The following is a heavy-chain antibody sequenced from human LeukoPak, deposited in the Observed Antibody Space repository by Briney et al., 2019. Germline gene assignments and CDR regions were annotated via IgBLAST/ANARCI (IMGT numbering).Heavy chain of an antibody. V-gene: IGHV3-23*01. Sequence: GGSLRLSCAASGFTFSRYAMSWVRQTPEKGLEWVSVISGSDGSTYYADSVRGRFTISRDDYGNTLFLQMNSLRAEDTAVYYCARQVSCATTTCYAGMPPDYWGQGTLVTVSS. CDR3: ARQVSCATTTCYAGMPPDY. CDR1: GFTFSRYA. D-gene: IGHD2-2*01. CDR2: ISGSDGST. J-gene: IGHJ4*02.